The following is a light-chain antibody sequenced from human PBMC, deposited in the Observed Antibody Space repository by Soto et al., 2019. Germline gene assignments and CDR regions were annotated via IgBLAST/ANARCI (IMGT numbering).Light chain of an antibody. V-gene: IGLV1-40*01. CDR2: GNT. CDR1: SSNIGAGYD. J-gene: IGLJ2*01. Sequence: QSVLTQPPSVSGAPGQRVTISCTGSSSNIGAGYDVHWYQQLPGTAPKLLIYGNTNRPSGVPDRFSGPKSGTSASLAITGLQAEDEADYYCQSYDSSLIGVVFGGGTKVTVL. CDR3: QSYDSSLIGVV.